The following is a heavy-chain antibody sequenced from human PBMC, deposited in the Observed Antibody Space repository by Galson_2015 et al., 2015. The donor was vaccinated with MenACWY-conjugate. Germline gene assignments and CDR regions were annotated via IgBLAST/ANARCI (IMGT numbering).Heavy chain of an antibody. CDR3: AKSTGGGHRLDWFDP. CDR2: ISGSGGST. CDR1: GFTFSSYA. D-gene: IGHD1-14*01. J-gene: IGHJ5*02. Sequence: SLRLSCAASGFTFSSYAMSWVRQAPGKGLEWVSAISGSGGSTYYADSVKGRFTISRDNSKNTLYLQMNSLRAEDTAVYYCAKSTGGGHRLDWFDPWGQGTLVTVSS. V-gene: IGHV3-23*01.